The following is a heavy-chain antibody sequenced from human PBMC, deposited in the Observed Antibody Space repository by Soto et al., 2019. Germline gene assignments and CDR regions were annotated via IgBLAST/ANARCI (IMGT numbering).Heavy chain of an antibody. CDR3: AKRGLRSGSYYNWSNYYYGMDV. V-gene: IGHV3-23*01. D-gene: IGHD3-10*01. CDR2: ISGSGGST. Sequence: EVQLLESGGGLVQPGGSLRLSCAASGFTFSSYAMSWVRQAPGKGLEWVSAISGSGGSTYYADSVKGRFTISRDNSKNRLYLHMNSLRAEDTAVYYCAKRGLRSGSYYNWSNYYYGMDVWGQGTTVTVSS. J-gene: IGHJ6*02. CDR1: GFTFSSYA.